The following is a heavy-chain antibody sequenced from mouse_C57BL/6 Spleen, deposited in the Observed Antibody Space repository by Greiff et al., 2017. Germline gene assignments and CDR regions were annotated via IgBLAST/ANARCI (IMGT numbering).Heavy chain of an antibody. V-gene: IGHV3-6*01. CDR3: ARDDYDGNWYFDV. CDR1: GYSITSGYY. D-gene: IGHD2-4*01. Sequence: DVQLQESGPGLVKPSQSLSLTCSVTGYSITSGYYWNWIRQFPGNKLEWMGYISYDGSNNYNPSLKNRISITRDTSKNQFFLKLNSVTTEDTATYYCARDDYDGNWYFDVWGTGTTVTVSS. J-gene: IGHJ1*03. CDR2: ISYDGSN.